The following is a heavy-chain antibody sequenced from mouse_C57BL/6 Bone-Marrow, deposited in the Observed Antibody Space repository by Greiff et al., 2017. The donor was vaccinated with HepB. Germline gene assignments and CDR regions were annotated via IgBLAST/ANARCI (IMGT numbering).Heavy chain of an antibody. V-gene: IGHV14-2*01. CDR2: IDPEDGET. Sequence: VQLKESGAELVKPGASVKLSCTASGFNIKDYYMHWVKQRTEQGLEWIGRIDPEDGETKYAPKFQGKATITADTSSNTAYLQLSSLTSEDTAVYYCALITTVVPYFDVWGTGTTVTVSS. CDR1: GFNIKDYY. CDR3: ALITTVVPYFDV. D-gene: IGHD1-1*01. J-gene: IGHJ1*03.